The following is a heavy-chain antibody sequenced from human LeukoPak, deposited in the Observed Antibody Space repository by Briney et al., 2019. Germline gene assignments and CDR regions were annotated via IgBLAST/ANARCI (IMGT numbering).Heavy chain of an antibody. CDR2: INPNSGGT. CDR1: GYTFTGYY. CDR3: ARDQGMSGSYKVSAFDI. J-gene: IGHJ3*02. V-gene: IGHV1-2*02. Sequence: ASVKVSCKASGYTFTGYYMHWVRQAPGQGLEWMGWINPNSGGTNYAQKFQGRVTMTRDTSISTAYMELSRLRSDDTAVYYCARDQGMSGSYKVSAFDIWGQGTMVTVSS. D-gene: IGHD1-26*01.